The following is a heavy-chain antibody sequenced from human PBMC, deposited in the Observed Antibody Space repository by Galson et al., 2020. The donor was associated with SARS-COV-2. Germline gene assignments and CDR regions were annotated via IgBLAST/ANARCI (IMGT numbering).Heavy chain of an antibody. D-gene: IGHD3-22*01. CDR1: GGSFSGYY. CDR3: ASSRYYDSSGSSTDFDY. J-gene: IGHJ4*02. Sequence: SETLSLTCAVYGGSFSGYYWSWIRQPPGKGLEWIGEINHSGSTNYNPSLKSRVTISVDTSKNQFSLKLSSVTAADTAVYYCASSRYYDSSGSSTDFDYWGQGTLVTVSS. CDR2: INHSGST. V-gene: IGHV4-34*01.